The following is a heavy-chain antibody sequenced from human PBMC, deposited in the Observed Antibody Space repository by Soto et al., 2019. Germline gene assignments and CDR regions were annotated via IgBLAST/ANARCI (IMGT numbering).Heavy chain of an antibody. V-gene: IGHV4-34*01. Sequence: QVQLQQWGAGLLKPSETLSLTCAVYGGSFSGYYWSWIRQPPGKGLEWIGEINHSGSTNYNPSLKSQVTMSVDTSKNHVSLRLRSVTAADTAVYSCARRSEAGPWGQGTLVTVYS. CDR3: ARRSEAGP. CDR1: GGSFSGYY. J-gene: IGHJ5*02. CDR2: INHSGST.